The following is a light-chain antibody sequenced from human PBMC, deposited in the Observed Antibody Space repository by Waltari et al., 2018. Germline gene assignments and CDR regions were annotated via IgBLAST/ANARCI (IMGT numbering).Light chain of an antibody. J-gene: IGKJ1*01. CDR3: QQYNNWPWT. CDR1: QSVGSN. V-gene: IGKV3-15*01. CDR2: SAS. Sequence: EIVMTQSPATLSVSLGERATLSCRASQSVGSNYLAWYQQTPGQAPRLLISSASTRATGGPARFSGSGSGTEFTLTISSLQSEDFAIYYCQQYNNWPWTFGQGTKLEI.